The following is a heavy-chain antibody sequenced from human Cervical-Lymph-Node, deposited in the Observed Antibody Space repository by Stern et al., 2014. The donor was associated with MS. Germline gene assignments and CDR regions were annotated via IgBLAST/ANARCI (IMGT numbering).Heavy chain of an antibody. D-gene: IGHD3-22*01. V-gene: IGHV3-33*01. CDR2: IWYDGSNK. CDR1: GFTFSSYG. Sequence: VQLVESGGGVVQPGRSLRLSCAASGFTFSSYGMHWVRQAPGKGLEWGAVIWYDGSNKYYADSVKGRFTISRDNSKNTLYLKMNSLRAEDTAVYYCARGLGTYDSSGYWVFDYWGQGTLVTVSS. J-gene: IGHJ4*02. CDR3: ARGLGTYDSSGYWVFDY.